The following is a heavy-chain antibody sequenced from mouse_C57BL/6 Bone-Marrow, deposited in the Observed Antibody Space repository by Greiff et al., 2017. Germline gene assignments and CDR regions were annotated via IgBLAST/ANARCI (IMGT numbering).Heavy chain of an antibody. D-gene: IGHD2-1*01. J-gene: IGHJ2*01. CDR2: IDPENGDT. CDR3: TTSIYYGNPYYFDY. V-gene: IGHV14-4*01. Sequence: EVQLQQSGAELVRPGASVKLSCTASGFNIKDDYMHWVKQRPEKGLEWIGWIDPENGDTEYASKFQGKATITADTSSNTAYLQLSSLTSEDTAVYYCTTSIYYGNPYYFDYWGQGTTLTVSS. CDR1: GFNIKDDY.